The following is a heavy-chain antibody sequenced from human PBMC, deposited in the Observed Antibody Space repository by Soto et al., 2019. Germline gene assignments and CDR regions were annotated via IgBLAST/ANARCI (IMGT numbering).Heavy chain of an antibody. CDR3: ARESDIVV. CDR2: INHSGST. J-gene: IGHJ4*02. Sequence: SETLSLTCAVYGGSFSGYYWSWIRQPPGKGLEWIGEINHSGSTNYNPSLKSRVTISVDTSKNQFSLKLSSVTAADTAVYYCARESDIVVWGQGTLVTVSS. D-gene: IGHD2-15*01. V-gene: IGHV4-34*01. CDR1: GGSFSGYY.